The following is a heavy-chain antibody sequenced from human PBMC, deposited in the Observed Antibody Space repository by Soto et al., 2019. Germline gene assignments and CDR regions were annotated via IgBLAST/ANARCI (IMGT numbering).Heavy chain of an antibody. V-gene: IGHV3-7*03. Sequence: GALRLSCAASGFTFSSYWMSWVRQAPGKGLEWVANIKQDGSEKYYVDSVKGRFTISRDNAKNSLYLQMNSLRAEDTAVYYCARADVYYSSGWYYWGQGTLVTVSS. J-gene: IGHJ4*02. CDR2: IKQDGSEK. CDR1: GFTFSSYW. D-gene: IGHD6-19*01. CDR3: ARADVYYSSGWYY.